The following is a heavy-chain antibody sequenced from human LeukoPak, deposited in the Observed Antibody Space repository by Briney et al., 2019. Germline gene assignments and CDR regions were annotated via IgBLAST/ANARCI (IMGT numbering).Heavy chain of an antibody. J-gene: IGHJ4*02. CDR1: GFTFSSYS. CDR2: IGSSSSYI. V-gene: IGHV3-21*04. CDR3: AKEETMPTVTTYCDY. D-gene: IGHD4-17*01. Sequence: PGGSLRLSCAASGFTFSSYSMNWVRQAPGKGLEWVSSIGSSSSYIYYADSVKGRFTISRDNAKNSLYLQMNSLRAEDTAVYYCAKEETMPTVTTYCDYWGQGTLVTVSS.